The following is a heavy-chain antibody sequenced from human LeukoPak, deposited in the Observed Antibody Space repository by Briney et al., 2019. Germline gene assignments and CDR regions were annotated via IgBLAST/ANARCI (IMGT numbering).Heavy chain of an antibody. J-gene: IGHJ4*02. CDR1: GAPFSNFY. V-gene: IGHV4-34*01. D-gene: IGHD1-1*01. Sequence: PSETLSLTCAVSGAPFSNFYWSWIRQYPGKGLEWIGEINHSGYTNYNPSLKSRVTISVDTPKNQFSLKVSSVTAADTAVYYCARQLYGSDYWGQGTLVTVSS. CDR3: ARQLYGSDY. CDR2: INHSGYT.